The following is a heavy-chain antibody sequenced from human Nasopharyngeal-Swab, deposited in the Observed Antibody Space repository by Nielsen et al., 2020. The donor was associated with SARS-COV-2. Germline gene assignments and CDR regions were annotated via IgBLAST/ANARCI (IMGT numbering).Heavy chain of an antibody. Sequence: SETLSLTCTVSGGSISSSSYYWGWIRQPPGKGLEWIGSIYYSGSTYYKSSLKSRVTISVDTSKKEFSLKLSSAIVADTAVYYRARLSWTTNDFWSGYYLGYFDYWGQGTLVTVSS. V-gene: IGHV4-39*01. J-gene: IGHJ4*02. D-gene: IGHD3-3*01. CDR3: ARLSWTTNDFWSGYYLGYFDY. CDR2: IYYSGST. CDR1: GGSISSSSYY.